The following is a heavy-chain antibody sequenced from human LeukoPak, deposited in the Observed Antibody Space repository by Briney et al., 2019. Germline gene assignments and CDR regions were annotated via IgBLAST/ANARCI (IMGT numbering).Heavy chain of an antibody. Sequence: GASVKVSCKPSGHTLTSYCTSWVRHPPGQGLEWVGGIIPIFGQANYAQKFQGRGTITADESTSTAYMELSSLRSEDTAVYYCARAPYGDYALWSLSNPHFDYWGQGTLVTVSS. D-gene: IGHD4-17*01. CDR2: IIPIFGQA. V-gene: IGHV1-69*13. CDR3: ARAPYGDYALWSLSNPHFDY. J-gene: IGHJ4*02. CDR1: GHTLTSYC.